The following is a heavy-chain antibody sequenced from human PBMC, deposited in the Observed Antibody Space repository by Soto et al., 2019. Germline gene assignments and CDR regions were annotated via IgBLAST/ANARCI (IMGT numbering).Heavy chain of an antibody. V-gene: IGHV4-30-2*01. CDR1: GGSISSGGYP. Sequence: PSETLSLTCAVSGGSISSGGYPWSVIRHPPVKGMDWSGYIYHSGSTYYNPSLKSRVKISVDRSKKQFSLKLRSVTAADTAVYYCARARDEEWDTYYYDSSGYYVDYWGQGTLVTDSS. CDR2: IYHSGST. CDR3: ARARDEEWDTYYYDSSGYYVDY. J-gene: IGHJ4*02. D-gene: IGHD3-22*01.